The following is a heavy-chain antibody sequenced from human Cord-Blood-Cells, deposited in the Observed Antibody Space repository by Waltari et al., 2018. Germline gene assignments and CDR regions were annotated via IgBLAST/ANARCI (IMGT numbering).Heavy chain of an antibody. Sequence: EVQLVESGGGLVQPGGSLRLSCAASGFTFSSYEMNWVRQAPGKGLGWVSYISSSGSTIYYADSGKGRFTISRDNAKNSLYLQMNSLRAEDTAVYYCAREGVLLWFGELFDYWGQGTLVTVSS. V-gene: IGHV3-48*03. CDR3: AREGVLLWFGELFDY. CDR2: ISSSGSTI. CDR1: GFTFSSYE. J-gene: IGHJ4*02. D-gene: IGHD3-10*01.